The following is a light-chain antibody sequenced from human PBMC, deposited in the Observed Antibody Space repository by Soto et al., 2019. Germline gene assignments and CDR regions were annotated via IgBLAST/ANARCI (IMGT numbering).Light chain of an antibody. Sequence: EIAMTQSPVSLPVTPGEPASISCRSSQSLLHSNGYNYLDWYLQKPGQSPQLLIYWGSNRASGVPDRFSGSGSGTDFTLKISRVEAEDVGVYYCMQALQTPPYTFGQGTKLEIK. CDR1: QSLLHSNGYNY. V-gene: IGKV2-28*01. CDR2: WGS. J-gene: IGKJ2*01. CDR3: MQALQTPPYT.